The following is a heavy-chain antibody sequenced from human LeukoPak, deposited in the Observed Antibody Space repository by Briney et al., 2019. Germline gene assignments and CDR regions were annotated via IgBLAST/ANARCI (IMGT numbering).Heavy chain of an antibody. CDR1: GFSFSDYY. D-gene: IGHD3-10*01. V-gene: IGHV3-11*04. Sequence: GGSLRLSCAASGFSFSDYYMSWMRQAPGKGLEWVSYISTSGSSTYYADSVKGRFTISRDDSKNTMSLQMNSLRVDDTAVYYCARGPDPVLRGPRRAFDLWGQGTMVTVSS. CDR3: ARGPDPVLRGPRRAFDL. CDR2: ISTSGSST. J-gene: IGHJ3*01.